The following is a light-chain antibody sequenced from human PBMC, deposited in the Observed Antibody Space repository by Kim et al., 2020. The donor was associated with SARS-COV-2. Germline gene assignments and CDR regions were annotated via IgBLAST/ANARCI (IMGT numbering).Light chain of an antibody. V-gene: IGKV1-39*01. Sequence: SASVGDRVTITCRASQTVHDFVHWYQQKPGKAPKLLIYHTLTLQSGVPLRFSGSRSGTEFTLTINSLQSEDFATYYCQQSFFLWTFGQGTKVDIK. CDR2: HTL. CDR1: QTVHDF. CDR3: QQSFFLWT. J-gene: IGKJ1*01.